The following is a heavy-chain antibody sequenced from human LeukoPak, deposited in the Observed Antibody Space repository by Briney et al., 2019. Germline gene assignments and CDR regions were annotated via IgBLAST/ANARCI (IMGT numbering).Heavy chain of an antibody. CDR3: ARDNMRSYLDY. CDR2: IYYSGNT. J-gene: IGHJ4*02. Sequence: SQTLSLTCTVSGGSISSGGYYWSWIRQHPGKGLEWIGYIYYSGNTFYNPSLKSRVTLSVDTSKNQFSLNLSSVTAADTAVYFCARDNMRSYLDYWGQGTLVTVSS. CDR1: GGSISSGGYY. D-gene: IGHD3-16*02. V-gene: IGHV4-31*03.